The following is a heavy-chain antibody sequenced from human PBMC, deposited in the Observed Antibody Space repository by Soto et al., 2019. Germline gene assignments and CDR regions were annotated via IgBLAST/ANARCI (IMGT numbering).Heavy chain of an antibody. J-gene: IGHJ6*02. D-gene: IGHD2-15*01. Sequence: ASVKVSCKVSGYTLTELSMHWVRQAPGKGLEWMGGFDPEDGETIYAQKFQGRVTMTEDTSTDTAYLELSSLRSEDMAVYYCATGVRYCSGGSCYPLYYYGMDVWGQGTTVTVSS. CDR3: ATGVRYCSGGSCYPLYYYGMDV. V-gene: IGHV1-24*01. CDR2: FDPEDGET. CDR1: GYTLTELS.